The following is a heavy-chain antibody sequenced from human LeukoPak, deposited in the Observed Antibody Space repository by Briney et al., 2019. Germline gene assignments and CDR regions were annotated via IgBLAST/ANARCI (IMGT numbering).Heavy chain of an antibody. CDR2: ISNDGGSK. CDR1: GFIFNNYG. CDR3: AKGSSGYFADL. V-gene: IGHV3-23*01. D-gene: IGHD3-22*01. Sequence: GGSLRLSCAASGFIFNNYGLIWVRQAPGKGLQWVSAISNDGGSKQYADFVKGRFTISRDNSKNMLFVQMNRLTAEDTALYYCAKGSSGYFADLWGQGTLVTVSS. J-gene: IGHJ5*02.